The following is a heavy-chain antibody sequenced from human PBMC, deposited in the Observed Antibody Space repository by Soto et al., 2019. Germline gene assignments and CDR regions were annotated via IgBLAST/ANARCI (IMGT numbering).Heavy chain of an antibody. D-gene: IGHD6-19*01. CDR1: GFTFSSSA. Sequence: PGGSLRLSCAASGFTFSSSAMSWVRQAPGKGLEWVSSISDSGGNTYYADSMKGRFTISRDNSKNTLYLQMNSLRAEDTAVYYCARRMHSSGWYDWFDPWGQGTLVTVSS. CDR2: ISDSGGNT. J-gene: IGHJ5*02. CDR3: ARRMHSSGWYDWFDP. V-gene: IGHV3-23*01.